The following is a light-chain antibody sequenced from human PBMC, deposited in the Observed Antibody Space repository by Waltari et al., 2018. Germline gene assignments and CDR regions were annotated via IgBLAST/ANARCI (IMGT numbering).Light chain of an antibody. J-gene: IGLJ1*01. CDR3: SSYTSSSTLGGV. CDR2: EVS. Sequence: QSALTQPASVSGSPGQSITISCTGTSSDVGGYNYVSWYQQHPGKAPKLMIYEVSNRPSGVSNRFSGSKSGHTASLTISGLQAEDEADYYCSSYTSSSTLGGVFGTGTKVTVL. V-gene: IGLV2-14*01. CDR1: SSDVGGYNY.